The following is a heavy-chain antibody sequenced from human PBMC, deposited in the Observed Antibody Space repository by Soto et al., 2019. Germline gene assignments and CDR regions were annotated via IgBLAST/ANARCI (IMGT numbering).Heavy chain of an antibody. D-gene: IGHD3-22*01. CDR2: IIPIFGTA. CDR1: GGTFSSYA. Sequence: QVQLVQSGAEVKKPGSSVKVSCKASGGTFSSYAISWVRQAPGQGLEWMGGIIPIFGTANYAQKFQGRVTITADESTSTAYMELSSLRSEDTAVYYCARSLTMIVVVRYYYYGMDVWGQGTTVTGSS. J-gene: IGHJ6*02. CDR3: ARSLTMIVVVRYYYYGMDV. V-gene: IGHV1-69*01.